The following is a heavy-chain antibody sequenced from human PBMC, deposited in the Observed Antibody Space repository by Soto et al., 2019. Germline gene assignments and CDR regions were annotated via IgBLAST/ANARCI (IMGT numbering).Heavy chain of an antibody. D-gene: IGHD3-10*01. V-gene: IGHV1-69*12. CDR2: IIPIDATV. Sequence: QVQLVQSGAEVKKPGSSVKVSCKASGGTFSNYALISWVRQAPGQGLEWMGGIIPIDATVNYAQKFQGRITITADESTTTADMALGSLRSEDTAVYYCARDLLGFGYTYGDVWGQGTTVTVSS. CDR1: GGTFSNYA. CDR3: ARDLLGFGYTYGDV. J-gene: IGHJ6*01.